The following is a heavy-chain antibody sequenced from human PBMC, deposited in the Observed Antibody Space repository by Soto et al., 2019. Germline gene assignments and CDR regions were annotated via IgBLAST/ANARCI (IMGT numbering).Heavy chain of an antibody. J-gene: IGHJ5*02. Sequence: VASVKVSCKTSGYTFTTYVVSWVRQAPGQGLEWMGWISPYNGNTNYAQRLQGRVTLTTDTSTKTAYMELMSLRSDDTALYYCAREDGYCSGGSCHSGGWLEPWGQGTLVTV. CDR2: ISPYNGNT. CDR1: GYTFTTYV. V-gene: IGHV1-18*01. CDR3: AREDGYCSGGSCHSGGWLEP. D-gene: IGHD2-15*01.